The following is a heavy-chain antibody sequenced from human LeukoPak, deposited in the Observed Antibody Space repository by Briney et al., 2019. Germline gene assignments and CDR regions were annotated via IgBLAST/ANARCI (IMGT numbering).Heavy chain of an antibody. J-gene: IGHJ4*02. CDR2: ISSSGSTI. D-gene: IGHD6-13*01. V-gene: IGHV3-48*03. CDR3: ARVEQQLFDY. Sequence: GGSLRLSCAASGFTFNNYEINWVRQAPGKGLGWVSYISSSGSTIYYADSVKGRFTISRDNAKNSLYLQMNSLRAEDTAIYYCARVEQQLFDYWGQGTLVTVSS. CDR1: GFTFNNYE.